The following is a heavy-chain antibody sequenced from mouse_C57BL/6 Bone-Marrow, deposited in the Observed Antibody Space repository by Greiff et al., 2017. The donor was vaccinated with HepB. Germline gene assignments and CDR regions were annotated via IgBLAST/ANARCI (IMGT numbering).Heavy chain of an antibody. CDR1: GFNIKDDY. J-gene: IGHJ4*01. Sequence: EVQLQQSGAELVRPGASVKLSCTASGFNIKDDYMHWVKQRPEQGLEWIGWIDPENGDTEYASKFQGKATITADTSSNTAYLQLSSLTSEDTAVYYCTPGGYSLYAMDYWGQGTSVTVSS. V-gene: IGHV14-4*01. D-gene: IGHD2-3*01. CDR2: IDPENGDT. CDR3: TPGGYSLYAMDY.